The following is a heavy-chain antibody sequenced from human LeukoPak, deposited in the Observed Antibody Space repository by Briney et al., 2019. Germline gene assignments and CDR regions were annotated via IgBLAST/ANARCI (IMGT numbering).Heavy chain of an antibody. V-gene: IGHV1-2*02. CDR2: INPNSGGT. CDR1: GYTFTGYY. J-gene: IGHJ5*02. D-gene: IGHD5-24*01. Sequence: ASVKVSCKASGYTFTGYYMHWVRQAPGHGLEWMGSINPNSGGTNYAQKFQGRVTMTRNTSISTAYMELSRLISDDTAVYYCARYTGVATIELSWLDPWGEGTLVTASS. CDR3: ARYTGVATIELSWLDP.